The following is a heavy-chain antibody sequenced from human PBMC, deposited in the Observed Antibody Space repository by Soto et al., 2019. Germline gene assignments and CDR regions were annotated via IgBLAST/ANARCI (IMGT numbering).Heavy chain of an antibody. CDR2: IIPIFGTA. J-gene: IGHJ4*02. CDR3: AREGRERGYTVGCAY. CDR1: GGTFSSYA. Sequence: QVQLVQSGAEVKKPGSSVKVSCKASGGTFSSYAISWVRQAPGQGLEWMGGIIPIFGTATYAQKFQGRVTITADESRSRGYGEGSSLRSEDRGVQSCAREGRERGYTVGCAYWGQGALVTVSS. V-gene: IGHV1-69*12. D-gene: IGHD5-12*01.